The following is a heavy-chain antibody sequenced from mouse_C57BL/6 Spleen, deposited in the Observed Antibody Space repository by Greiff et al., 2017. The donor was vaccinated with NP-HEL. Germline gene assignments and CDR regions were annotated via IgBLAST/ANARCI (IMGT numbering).Heavy chain of an antibody. V-gene: IGHV3-1*01. J-gene: IGHJ4*01. CDR1: GYSITSGYD. CDR3: ARGGIKYAMDY. CDR2: ISYSGST. D-gene: IGHD2-4*01. Sequence: EVQVVESGPGMVKPSQSLSLTCTVTGYSITSGYDWHWIRHFPGNKLEWMGYISYSGSTNYNPSLKSRISITHDTSKNHFFLKLNSVTTEDTATYYCARGGIKYAMDYWGQGTSVTVSS.